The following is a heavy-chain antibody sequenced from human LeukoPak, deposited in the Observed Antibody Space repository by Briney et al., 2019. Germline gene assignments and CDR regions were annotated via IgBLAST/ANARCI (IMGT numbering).Heavy chain of an antibody. CDR1: GGTFSSYA. CDR3: ARQYWNYFIRDAFDI. J-gene: IGHJ3*02. Sequence: SVKVSCKTSGGTFSSYAISWVRQAPGQGLEWMGGVIPLFGTANYAQKFQGRVTITADKSTSTAHMELSSLRSEDTAVYYCARQYWNYFIRDAFDIWGHGTIVTVSS. CDR2: VIPLFGTA. D-gene: IGHD1-7*01. V-gene: IGHV1-69*06.